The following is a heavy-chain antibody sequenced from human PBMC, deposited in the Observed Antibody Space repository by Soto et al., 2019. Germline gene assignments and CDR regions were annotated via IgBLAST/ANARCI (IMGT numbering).Heavy chain of an antibody. V-gene: IGHV3-74*01. Sequence: GGSLRLSCAASGFTFSMYWMHWVRQVPGKGPEWVSRINDDGSSTNYADSVKGRFTISRDNAKNTLYLQMNDLRAEDTAVYYCLRGNSGYGNFDYWGQGTRVTVSS. CDR2: INDDGSST. CDR3: LRGNSGYGNFDY. CDR1: GFTFSMYW. D-gene: IGHD5-12*01. J-gene: IGHJ4*02.